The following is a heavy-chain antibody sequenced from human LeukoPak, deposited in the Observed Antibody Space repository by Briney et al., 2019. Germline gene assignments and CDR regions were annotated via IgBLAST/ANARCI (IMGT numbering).Heavy chain of an antibody. CDR3: AREWDVAGPDY. Sequence: PSETLSLTCAVYGGSISGYYWSWIRQPPGKGLEWIGEINHSGSTNYKPSFKSRVTISVDTSKNQFSLKLRSVTAADTAVFYCAREWDVAGPDYWGQGTLVTVSS. J-gene: IGHJ4*02. D-gene: IGHD6-19*01. CDR2: INHSGST. CDR1: GGSISGYY. V-gene: IGHV4-34*01.